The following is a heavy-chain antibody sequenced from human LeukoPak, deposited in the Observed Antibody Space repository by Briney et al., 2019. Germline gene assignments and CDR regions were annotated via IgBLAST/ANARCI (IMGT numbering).Heavy chain of an antibody. Sequence: PGGSLRLSCAASGFTFSSYWMHWVRQAPGKGLEWVSSINSSGTYIYYADSMKGRFTITRDNAKNSLYLQMNSLRAEDTAVYYCARDPGRSGGSCYSDYWGQGTLVTVSS. D-gene: IGHD2-15*01. V-gene: IGHV3-21*01. CDR3: ARDPGRSGGSCYSDY. CDR2: INSSGTYI. CDR1: GFTFSSYW. J-gene: IGHJ4*02.